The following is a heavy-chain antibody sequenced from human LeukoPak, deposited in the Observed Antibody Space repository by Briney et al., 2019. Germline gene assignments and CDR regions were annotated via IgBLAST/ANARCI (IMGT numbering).Heavy chain of an antibody. Sequence: PSQTLSLTCTISGGSISSGDYYWSWIRQPPGKGLEWIGYIYYSGSTYYNPSPKSRVTISVDTSKNQFSLKLSSVTAADTAVYYCARGAPTAAAVDYWGQGTLVTVSS. D-gene: IGHD6-13*01. CDR1: GGSISSGDYY. V-gene: IGHV4-30-4*01. CDR3: ARGAPTAAAVDY. J-gene: IGHJ4*02. CDR2: IYYSGST.